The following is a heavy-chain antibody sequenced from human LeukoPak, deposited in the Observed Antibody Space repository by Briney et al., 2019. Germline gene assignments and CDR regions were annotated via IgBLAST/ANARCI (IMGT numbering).Heavy chain of an antibody. D-gene: IGHD3-22*01. CDR1: GFAFSSYG. V-gene: IGHV3-30*02. J-gene: IGHJ4*02. CDR3: VKDSTHFRVWDSYDTAGLNY. Sequence: PGGSLRLSCAASGFAFSSYGMHWVRQAPGKGLEWVAFIRYDGSNKYYADSVKGRFIVSRDNSKNTLYLQMNSLRAEDTAVYYCVKDSTHFRVWDSYDTAGLNYWGQGTLVTVSS. CDR2: IRYDGSNK.